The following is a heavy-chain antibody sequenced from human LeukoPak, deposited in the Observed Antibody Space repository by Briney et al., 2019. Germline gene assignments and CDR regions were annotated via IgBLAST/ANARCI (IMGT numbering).Heavy chain of an antibody. D-gene: IGHD1-7*01. CDR3: ARDGNYLEYDY. V-gene: IGHV3-30-3*01. CDR2: ISYDGSNK. CDR1: GFTFSSYA. Sequence: GGSLRLSCAASGFTFSSYAMHWVRQAPGKGLEWVAVISYDGSNKYYADSVKGRFTISRDNAKNSLYLQMNSLRAEDMAVYYCARDGNYLEYDYWGQGTLVTVSS. J-gene: IGHJ4*02.